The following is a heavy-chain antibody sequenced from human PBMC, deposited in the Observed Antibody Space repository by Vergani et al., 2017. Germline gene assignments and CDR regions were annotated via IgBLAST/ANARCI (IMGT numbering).Heavy chain of an antibody. J-gene: IGHJ6*02. CDR1: GGSISSGDYY. CDR2: IYSTGST. Sequence: QVQLQESGPGLVKSSQTLSLTCTVSGGSISSGDYYWSWIRQSPGKGLEWIGYIYSTGSTNYNPSLNSRVTMSVDTSKNQFSLKLRSVTAADTAVYFCARVMYRDEASTGYRLEGMDIWGQGTTVTISS. D-gene: IGHD3-9*01. CDR3: ARVMYRDEASTGYRLEGMDI. V-gene: IGHV4-61*08.